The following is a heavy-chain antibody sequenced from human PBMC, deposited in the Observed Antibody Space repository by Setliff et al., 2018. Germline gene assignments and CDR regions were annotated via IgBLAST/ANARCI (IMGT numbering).Heavy chain of an antibody. CDR1: GYRFTTYW. D-gene: IGHD6-13*01. V-gene: IGHV5-51*01. J-gene: IGHJ4*02. Sequence: GESLKISCKGSGYRFTTYWIGWVRQMPGKGLEWMGIVFSGDSDTRYSPSFQGQVTISADKSISTAYLQWSSLKALDTAMYYCARALASAGTVYFDYWGQGTLVTVSS. CDR2: VFSGDSDT. CDR3: ARALASAGTVYFDY.